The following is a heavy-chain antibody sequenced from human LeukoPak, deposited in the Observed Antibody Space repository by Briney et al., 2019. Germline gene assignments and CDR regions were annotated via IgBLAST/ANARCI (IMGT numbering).Heavy chain of an antibody. J-gene: IGHJ4*02. CDR1: GGSISSGGYS. Sequence: PSQTLSLTCAVSGGSISSGGYSWSWIRQPPGKGLEWIGYIYYSGSTNYNPSLTSRVTISVDTSKNQFSLKLSSVTAADTAVYYCARSPLPATSFDYWGQGTLVTVSS. D-gene: IGHD2-2*01. CDR2: IYYSGST. CDR3: ARSPLPATSFDY. V-gene: IGHV4-61*08.